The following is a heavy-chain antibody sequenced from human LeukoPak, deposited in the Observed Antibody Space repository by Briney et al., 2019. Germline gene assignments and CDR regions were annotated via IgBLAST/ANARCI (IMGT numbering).Heavy chain of an antibody. J-gene: IGHJ4*02. CDR1: GFTFSIYA. CDR2: LSNSGGST. D-gene: IGHD3-10*01. Sequence: PGGSLRLSCAASGFTFSIYAMTWVRQAPGKGLEWVSTLSNSGGSTSYADSVQGRFTVSRDNSKNTLYLQMSSLRAEDTAVYYCARLRATWVGDLLPYYLDYWGQGTLVTVSS. CDR3: ARLRATWVGDLLPYYLDY. V-gene: IGHV3-23*01.